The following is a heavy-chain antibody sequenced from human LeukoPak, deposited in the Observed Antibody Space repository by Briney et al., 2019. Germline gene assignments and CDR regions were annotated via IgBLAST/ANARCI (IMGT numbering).Heavy chain of an antibody. V-gene: IGHV4-34*01. J-gene: IGHJ4*02. CDR1: GGSISSYY. CDR3: ARGRSGYDFWSGYPVYFDY. Sequence: SETLSLTCTVSGGSISSYYWSWIRQPPGKGLEWIGEINHSGSTNYNPSLKSRVTISVDTSKNQFSLKLSSVTAADTAVYYCARGRSGYDFWSGYPVYFDYWGQGTLVTVSS. CDR2: INHSGST. D-gene: IGHD3-3*01.